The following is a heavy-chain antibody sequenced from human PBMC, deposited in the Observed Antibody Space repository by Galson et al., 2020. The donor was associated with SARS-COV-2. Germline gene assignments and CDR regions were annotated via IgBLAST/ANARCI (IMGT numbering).Heavy chain of an antibody. J-gene: IGHJ4*02. CDR3: VFTSWDVFHFDY. D-gene: IGHD1-26*01. V-gene: IGHV3-30*02. Sequence: GGSLRLSCAASGFIFTSCSMHWVRQAPGKGLEWVATFGYDASKQYYLDSVKGRFTISRTPSESTLYLQMDTLRVEDTATYYCVFTSWDVFHFDYWGQGTLVTVSS. CDR2: FGYDASKQ. CDR1: GFIFTSCS.